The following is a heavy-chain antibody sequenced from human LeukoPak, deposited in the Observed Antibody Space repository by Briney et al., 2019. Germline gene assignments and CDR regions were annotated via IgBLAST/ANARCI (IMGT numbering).Heavy chain of an antibody. V-gene: IGHV3-53*01. CDR1: GFTVSSNY. CDR2: IYSGGST. Sequence: GGSLRLSCAPSGFTVSSNYMSWVRQAPGKGLEWVSVIYSGGSTYYADSVKGRFTISRDNSKNTLYLQMNSLRAEDTAVYYCARSQDSSGYFDYWGQGTLVTVSS. D-gene: IGHD3-22*01. J-gene: IGHJ4*02. CDR3: ARSQDSSGYFDY.